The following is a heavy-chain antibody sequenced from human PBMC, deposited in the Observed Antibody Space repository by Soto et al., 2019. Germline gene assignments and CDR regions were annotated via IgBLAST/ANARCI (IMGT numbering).Heavy chain of an antibody. J-gene: IGHJ4*02. CDR2: IIPKFGTT. V-gene: IGHV1-69*13. CDR3: AREVDPYYGGNSLSLDY. Sequence: QVQLVQSGAEVKKPGSSVKVSCKASGGTFSTYGINWVRLAPGQGLEWMGWIIPKFGTTKNAQKFQGRVTLTADESTNTAYMEIKYLRSEDTAVYFCAREVDPYYGGNSLSLDYWGQGTLVTVSS. CDR1: GGTFSTYG. D-gene: IGHD4-17*01.